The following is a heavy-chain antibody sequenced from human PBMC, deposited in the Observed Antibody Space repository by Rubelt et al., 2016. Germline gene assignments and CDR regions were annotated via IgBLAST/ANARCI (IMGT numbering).Heavy chain of an antibody. CDR3: AKDLGLRWGFDY. V-gene: IGHV3-23*01. Sequence: QVPGKGLVWVSRINSDGSSTYYADSVKVRFTISRDNSENTLYLQLNSLRAEDTAVYYCAKDLGLRWGFDYWGQGTLVTVSS. J-gene: IGHJ4*02. CDR2: INSDGSST. D-gene: IGHD4-23*01.